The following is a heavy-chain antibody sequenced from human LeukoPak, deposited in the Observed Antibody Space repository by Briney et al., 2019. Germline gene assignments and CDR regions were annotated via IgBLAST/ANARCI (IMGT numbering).Heavy chain of an antibody. J-gene: IGHJ5*02. CDR2: IYHSGST. D-gene: IGHD4-17*01. Sequence: PSETLSLTCAVSGGSISSGGYSWSWIRQPPGKGLEWIGYIYHSGSTYYNPSLKSRVTISVDRSKNQFSLKLSSVTAADTAVYYCARGGVTTWFDPWGRGTLVTVSS. CDR1: GGSISSGGYS. CDR3: ARGGVTTWFDP. V-gene: IGHV4-30-2*01.